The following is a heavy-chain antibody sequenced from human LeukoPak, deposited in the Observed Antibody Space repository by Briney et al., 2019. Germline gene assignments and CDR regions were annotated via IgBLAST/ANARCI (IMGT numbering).Heavy chain of an antibody. J-gene: IGHJ3*02. CDR3: ARGPYYYDSSAAFDI. Sequence: SQTLSLTCTVSGDSISTGDYYWTWLRQPAGKGLEWIGRIYTGGSTNYNPSLKSRVTISVDTSKNQFSLKLNSVTAADTAVYYCARGPYYYDSSAAFDIWGQGTMVTVSS. D-gene: IGHD3-22*01. CDR2: IYTGGST. CDR1: GDSISTGDYY. V-gene: IGHV4-61*02.